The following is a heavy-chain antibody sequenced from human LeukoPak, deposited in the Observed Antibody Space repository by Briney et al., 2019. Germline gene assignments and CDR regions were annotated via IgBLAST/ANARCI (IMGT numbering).Heavy chain of an antibody. CDR3: ARGDGDYTHDAFDI. Sequence: GASVKVSCKASGYTFTSYDINWVRQATGQGLGWMGWMNPNSGNTGYAQKFQGRVTMTRDTSTSTVYMELSSLRSEDTAVYYCARGDGDYTHDAFDIWGQGAMVTVSS. J-gene: IGHJ3*02. V-gene: IGHV1-8*01. CDR1: GYTFTSYD. CDR2: MNPNSGNT. D-gene: IGHD4-17*01.